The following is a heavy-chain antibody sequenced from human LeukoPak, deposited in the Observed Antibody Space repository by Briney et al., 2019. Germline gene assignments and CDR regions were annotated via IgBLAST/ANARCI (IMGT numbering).Heavy chain of an antibody. CDR1: GYTFTSYG. CDR3: ARAYYHDTSSYQGFDF. V-gene: IGHV1-18*01. Sequence: ASVKVSCKASGYTFTSYGFTWVRQAPGQGLEWMAWISAYNGNTDYAQKLQGRVTMTTDTSTSTAYMELRSLRSDDTAVYFCARAYYHDTSSYQGFDFWGQGTLVTVSS. D-gene: IGHD3-22*01. CDR2: ISAYNGNT. J-gene: IGHJ4*02.